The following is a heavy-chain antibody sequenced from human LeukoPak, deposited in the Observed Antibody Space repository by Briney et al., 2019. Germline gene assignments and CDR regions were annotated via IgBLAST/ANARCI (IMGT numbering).Heavy chain of an antibody. V-gene: IGHV4-30-2*01. J-gene: IGHJ2*01. CDR1: GGSISSGGYS. Sequence: PSETLSLTCAVSGGSISSGGYSWSWIRQPPGKGLEWIGYIYHSGSTYYNPSLKSRVTISVDRSKNQFSLKLSSVTAADTAVYYVARDRLYIGSGGRLGNIILWGGGTRFTFSS. CDR2: IYHSGST. D-gene: IGHD3-10*01. CDR3: ARDRLYIGSGGRLGNIIL.